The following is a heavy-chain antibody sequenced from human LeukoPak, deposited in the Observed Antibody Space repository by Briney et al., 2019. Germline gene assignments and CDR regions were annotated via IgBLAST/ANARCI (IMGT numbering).Heavy chain of an antibody. CDR1: GGSISSGDYY. Sequence: PSQTLSLTCTVSGGSISSGDYYWSWIRQPPGKGLEWIGYIYYSGSTYYNPSLKSRVTISVDTSKNQFSLKLSSVTAADTAVYYCAGDPLGYCGSTSCPPDYWGQGTLVTVSS. CDR2: IYYSGST. V-gene: IGHV4-30-4*08. J-gene: IGHJ4*02. CDR3: AGDPLGYCGSTSCPPDY. D-gene: IGHD2-2*01.